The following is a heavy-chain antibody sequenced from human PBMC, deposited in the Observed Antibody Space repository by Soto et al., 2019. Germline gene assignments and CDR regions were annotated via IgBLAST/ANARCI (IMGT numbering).Heavy chain of an antibody. CDR1: GGSISSYY. Sequence: SETLSLTCTVSGGSISSYYWSWIRQPPGKGLEWIGYIYYSGSTNYNPSLKSRVTISVDTSKNQFSLNLSSVTAADTAVYYCARDTYYDSSGYYYFDYWGQGTLVTVSS. CDR3: ARDTYYDSSGYYYFDY. J-gene: IGHJ4*02. CDR2: IYYSGST. D-gene: IGHD3-22*01. V-gene: IGHV4-59*01.